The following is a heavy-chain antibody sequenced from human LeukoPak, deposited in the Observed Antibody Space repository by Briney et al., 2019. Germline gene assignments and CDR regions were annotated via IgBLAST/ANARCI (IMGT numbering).Heavy chain of an antibody. Sequence: PSETLSLTCTVSGGSISSGGHYWSWIRQHPGKGLEWIGYIYYSGSAYYNPSLKSRVTISVDTSENQFSLKLSSVTAADTAVYYCARIPRANHDFWSGRSRWFDPWGQGTLVTVSS. CDR3: ARIPRANHDFWSGRSRWFDP. CDR1: GGSISSGGHY. V-gene: IGHV4-31*03. J-gene: IGHJ5*02. CDR2: IYYSGSA. D-gene: IGHD3-3*01.